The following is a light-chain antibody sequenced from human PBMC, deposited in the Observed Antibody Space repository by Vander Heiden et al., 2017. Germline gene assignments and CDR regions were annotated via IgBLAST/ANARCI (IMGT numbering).Light chain of an antibody. CDR1: QSVSSY. V-gene: IGKV3-11*01. CDR2: DAS. CDR3: QQRSNWPLIT. J-gene: IGKJ5*01. Sequence: FTQSPSTLSLSPGKRATLSCRASQSVSSYLAWYQQKPCQAPRLLIYDASNRATGIPARFSGSGSGKDFTLTLSSLEPEEFAGYYCQQRSNWPLITFGQGTRLEIK.